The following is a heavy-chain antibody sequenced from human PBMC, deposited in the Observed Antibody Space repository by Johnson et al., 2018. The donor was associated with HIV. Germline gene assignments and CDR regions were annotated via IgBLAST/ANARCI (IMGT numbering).Heavy chain of an antibody. D-gene: IGHD1-26*01. V-gene: IGHV3-30*18. Sequence: QVQLVESGGGVVQPGRSLRLSCAASGFTFSSYGMHWVRQAPGKGLEWVAVISYDGSNKYYADSVKGRFTISRDNSKNTVFLEMNSLTAEDTGLYYCVKDGAHSGSHHDAFDVWGRGTVVTVSS. CDR3: VKDGAHSGSHHDAFDV. CDR2: ISYDGSNK. CDR1: GFTFSSYG. J-gene: IGHJ3*01.